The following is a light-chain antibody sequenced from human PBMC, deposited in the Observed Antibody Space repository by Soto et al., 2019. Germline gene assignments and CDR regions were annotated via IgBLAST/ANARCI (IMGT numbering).Light chain of an antibody. V-gene: IGKV1-5*03. CDR2: TAS. J-gene: IGKJ1*01. Sequence: DIQMTQSRSTLSASVGDRVTITCRASQSISTWLAWYQQKPGKAPKLLIYTASNLEGGVPSRFSGSGSGTEFALTISSLQPDDFATYYCQQYNSAWTYGQGTKV. CDR3: QQYNSAWT. CDR1: QSISTW.